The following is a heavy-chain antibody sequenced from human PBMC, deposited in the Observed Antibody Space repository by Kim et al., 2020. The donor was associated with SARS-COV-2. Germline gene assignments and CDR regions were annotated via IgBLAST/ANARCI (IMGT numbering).Heavy chain of an antibody. CDR1: GDSISSGTNY. J-gene: IGHJ4*02. Sequence: SETLSLTCTVSGDSISSGTNYWGWIRQPPGKELEWIGSFNNNGLTFYNPSLKSPLTISADTSKNQFSLTLSSVTATDTALYYCAREFRAGGYPTFDYWGQGILVTVSS. D-gene: IGHD3-16*01. V-gene: IGHV4-39*01. CDR3: AREFRAGGYPTFDY. CDR2: FNNNGLT.